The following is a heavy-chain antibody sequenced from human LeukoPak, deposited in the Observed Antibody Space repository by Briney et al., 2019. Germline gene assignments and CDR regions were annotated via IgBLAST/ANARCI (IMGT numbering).Heavy chain of an antibody. Sequence: SETLSLTCAVYGGSFSGYYWSWIRQPPGKGLEWIGEINHSGSTNYNPSLKSRVTISVDTSKNQFSLKLSSVTAADTAVYYCARGPTINYYYMDVWGKGTTVTVSS. CDR3: ARGPTINYYYMDV. CDR2: INHSGST. J-gene: IGHJ6*03. V-gene: IGHV4-34*01. CDR1: GGSFSGYY. D-gene: IGHD4/OR15-4a*01.